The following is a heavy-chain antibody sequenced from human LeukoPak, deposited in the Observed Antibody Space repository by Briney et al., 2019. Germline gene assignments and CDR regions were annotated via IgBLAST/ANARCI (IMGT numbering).Heavy chain of an antibody. J-gene: IGHJ4*02. CDR1: GFTFSSYA. V-gene: IGHV3-48*01. Sequence: GRSLRLSCAASGFTFSSYAMHWVRQAPGKGLEWLSFISSSSSTIYYADSVKGRFTISRDNAKNSLYLQMNSLRAKDTAVYYCARDVGITGQYYFDYWGQGTLVTVSS. CDR3: ARDVGITGQYYFDY. D-gene: IGHD3-16*01. CDR2: ISSSSSTI.